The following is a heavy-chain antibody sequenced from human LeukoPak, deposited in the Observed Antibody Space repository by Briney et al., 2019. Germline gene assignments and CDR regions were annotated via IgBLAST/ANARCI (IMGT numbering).Heavy chain of an antibody. V-gene: IGHV3-73*01. CDR2: IRSKANSYAT. CDR3: TRRPGDYDYYYYYMDV. Sequence: GGSLRLSCAASGFTFGGYSMHWVRLASGKGLEWVGRIRSKANSYATAYAASVKGRFTISRDDSKNTAYLQMNSLKTEDTAVYYCTRRPGDYDYYYYYMDVWGKGTTVTVSS. CDR1: GFTFGGYS. D-gene: IGHD4-17*01. J-gene: IGHJ6*03.